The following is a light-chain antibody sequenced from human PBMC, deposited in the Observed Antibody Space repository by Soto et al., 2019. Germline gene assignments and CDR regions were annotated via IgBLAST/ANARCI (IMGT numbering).Light chain of an antibody. Sequence: EIVLTQSPGTLSLSPGERATLSCRASQSVSSSYLAWYQQKPGQAPRLLIYGASSRATGIPDRFSGSGSGTDFTLTIGSLQSEDFAVYYCQQYNDWPPITFGQGTRLEIK. CDR3: QQYNDWPPIT. V-gene: IGKV3-20*01. CDR1: QSVSSSY. CDR2: GAS. J-gene: IGKJ5*01.